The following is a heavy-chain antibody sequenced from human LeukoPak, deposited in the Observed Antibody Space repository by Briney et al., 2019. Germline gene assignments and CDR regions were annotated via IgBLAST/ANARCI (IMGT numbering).Heavy chain of an antibody. J-gene: IGHJ2*01. Sequence: SETLSLTCTVSGGSISSYYRSWIRQPPGKGLEWIGYIYYSGSTNYNLSLKSRVTISVDTSKNQFSLKLSSVTAADTAVYYCARGIVGDTEWYFDLWGRGTLVTVSS. CDR3: ARGIVGDTEWYFDL. D-gene: IGHD1-26*01. CDR1: GGSISSYY. V-gene: IGHV4-59*01. CDR2: IYYSGST.